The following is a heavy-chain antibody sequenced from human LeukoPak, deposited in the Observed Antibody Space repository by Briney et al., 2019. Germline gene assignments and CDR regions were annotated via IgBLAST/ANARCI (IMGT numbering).Heavy chain of an antibody. D-gene: IGHD2-15*01. CDR2: INIDGSSG. Sequence: GGSLRLSCAASGFTFRSYWMHWVRQAPGKGLVWVSRINIDGSSGSYADSVKGRFTISRDNSKNTLYLQMNSLRAEDTAVYYCAPPGRFCSGGSCYEGYWGQGTLVTVSS. V-gene: IGHV3-74*01. J-gene: IGHJ4*02. CDR1: GFTFRSYW. CDR3: APPGRFCSGGSCYEGY.